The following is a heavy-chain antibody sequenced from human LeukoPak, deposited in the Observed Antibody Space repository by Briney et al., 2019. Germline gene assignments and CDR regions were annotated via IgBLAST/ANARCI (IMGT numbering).Heavy chain of an antibody. D-gene: IGHD2-15*01. CDR2: INSDGSST. V-gene: IGHV3-74*01. CDR3: ARSAHCSGGSCYSPFDY. CDR1: GFTFSSYW. Sequence: PGGSLRLSCAASGFTFSSYWMHWVRQAPGKGLVWVSRINSDGSSTSYADSVKGRFTISRDNAKNTLYLQMNSLRAEDTAVYYCARSAHCSGGSCYSPFDYWGQGTLVTVFS. J-gene: IGHJ4*02.